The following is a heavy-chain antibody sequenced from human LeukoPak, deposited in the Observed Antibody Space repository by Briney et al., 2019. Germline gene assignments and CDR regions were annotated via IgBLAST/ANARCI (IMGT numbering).Heavy chain of an antibody. Sequence: GGSLRLSCAASGFTFSSYSMNWVRQAPGKGLEWVSSISSSSSYIYYADSVKGRFTISRDNAKNSLYLQMNSLRAEDTAVYYCARAAGDILTGRKGYFDYWGQGTLVTVSS. CDR3: ARAAGDILTGRKGYFDY. D-gene: IGHD3-9*01. J-gene: IGHJ4*02. V-gene: IGHV3-21*01. CDR1: GFTFSSYS. CDR2: ISSSSSYI.